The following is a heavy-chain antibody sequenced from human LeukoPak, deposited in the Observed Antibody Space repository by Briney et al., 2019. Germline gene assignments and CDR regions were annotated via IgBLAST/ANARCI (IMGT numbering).Heavy chain of an antibody. CDR2: IYYSGST. J-gene: IGHJ4*02. CDR1: GGSISSGTYY. D-gene: IGHD2-2*01. Sequence: SETLSLTCTVSGGSISSGTYYWSWIRQSPGKGLEWIGHIYYSGSTNYNPSLKNRVTISIDTSKNQFSLKLSSVTAADTAVYYCASLGYCSSITCSDYWGQGTLVTVSS. CDR3: ASLGYCSSITCSDY. V-gene: IGHV4-61*01.